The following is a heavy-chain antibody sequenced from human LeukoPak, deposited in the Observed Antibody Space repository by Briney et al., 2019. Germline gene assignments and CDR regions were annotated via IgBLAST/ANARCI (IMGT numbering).Heavy chain of an antibody. CDR1: GITFSSYS. CDR2: ISSSSYI. D-gene: IGHD3-3*01. J-gene: IGHJ3*02. CDR3: AGESTYYDFWSGYYIPSAFDI. Sequence: KPGGSLRLSCAASGITFSSYSMNWVRQAPGKGLEWVSSISSSSYIYYADSVKGRFTISRDNAKNSLYLQMNSLRAEDTAVYYCAGESTYYDFWSGYYIPSAFDIWGQGTMVTVSS. V-gene: IGHV3-21*01.